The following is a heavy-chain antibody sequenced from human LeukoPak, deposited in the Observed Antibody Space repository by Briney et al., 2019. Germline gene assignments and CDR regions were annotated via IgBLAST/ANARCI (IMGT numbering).Heavy chain of an antibody. CDR3: TRHRPRYYGSGSYPN. CDR1: GGSFSGYF. J-gene: IGHJ4*02. V-gene: IGHV4-34*01. Sequence: SETLSLTCAVYGGSFSGYFWSWIRQPPGKGLEWIGEINHSGSTNYNPSLKSRATISIDTSKNQFSLKLTSVTAADTAVYYRTRHRPRYYGSGSYPNWGQGTLVTVSS. CDR2: INHSGST. D-gene: IGHD3-10*01.